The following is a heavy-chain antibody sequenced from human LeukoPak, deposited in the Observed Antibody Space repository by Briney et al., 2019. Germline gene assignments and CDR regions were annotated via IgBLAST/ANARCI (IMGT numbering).Heavy chain of an antibody. CDR1: GFTFSSYA. V-gene: IGHV3-23*01. D-gene: IGHD6-6*01. J-gene: IGHJ4*02. Sequence: GGSLRLSCAASGFTFSSYAMSWVRQAPGKGLEWVSAISGSGGSTYYADSVQGRFTISRDNSKNTLYLQMNSLRAEDTAVYYCAKDSTVYSSSSLDYWGQGTLVTVSS. CDR3: AKDSTVYSSSSLDY. CDR2: ISGSGGST.